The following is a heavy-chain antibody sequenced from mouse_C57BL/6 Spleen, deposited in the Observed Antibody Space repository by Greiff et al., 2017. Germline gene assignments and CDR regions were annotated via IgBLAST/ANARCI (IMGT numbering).Heavy chain of an antibody. D-gene: IGHD2-2*01. J-gene: IGHJ2*01. Sequence: QVPLQQSGPELVKPGASVKISCKASGYAFSSSWMNWVKQRPGTGLEWIGRIYPGDGDTNYNGKFKGKATLTADKSSSTAYMQLSSLTSEDSAVYFCARCYGYDVGYFDDWGQGTTLTVAS. CDR3: ARCYGYDVGYFDD. CDR1: GYAFSSSW. V-gene: IGHV1-82*01. CDR2: IYPGDGDT.